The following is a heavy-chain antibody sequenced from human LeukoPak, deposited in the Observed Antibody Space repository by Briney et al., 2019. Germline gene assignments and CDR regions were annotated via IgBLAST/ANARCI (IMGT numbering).Heavy chain of an antibody. Sequence: PGRSLRLSCAASGFTSSSYAMHWVRQAPGKGLEWVAVISYDGSNKYYADSVKGRFTISRDNSKNTLYLQMNSLRAEDTAVYYCARDWFGLLAAAVTIFDYWGQGTLVTVSS. CDR1: GFTSSSYA. V-gene: IGHV3-30*04. CDR3: ARDWFGLLAAAVTIFDY. J-gene: IGHJ4*02. D-gene: IGHD6-13*01. CDR2: ISYDGSNK.